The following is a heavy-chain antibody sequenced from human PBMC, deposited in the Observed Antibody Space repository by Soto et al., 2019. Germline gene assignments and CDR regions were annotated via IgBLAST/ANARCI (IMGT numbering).Heavy chain of an antibody. Sequence: VQLLESGGGLVQPGGSLRLSCAASGFTFSSYAMSWVRQAPGKGLEWVSAISGSGGSTYYADSVKGRFTISRDNSKNTLYLQMNSLRAEDTAVYYCAKDLPGGGSYHDYYYYGMDVWGQGTTVTVSS. CDR3: AKDLPGGGSYHDYYYYGMDV. V-gene: IGHV3-23*01. CDR2: ISGSGGST. D-gene: IGHD1-26*01. CDR1: GFTFSSYA. J-gene: IGHJ6*02.